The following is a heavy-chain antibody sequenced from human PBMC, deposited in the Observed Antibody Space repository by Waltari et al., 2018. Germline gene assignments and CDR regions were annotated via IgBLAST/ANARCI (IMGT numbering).Heavy chain of an antibody. CDR2: ISWNRGSI. CDR1: GFTFDDYA. Sequence: EVQLVESGGGLVQPGRSLRLSCAASGFTFDDYAMHWVRQAPGKGLEWVSGISWNRGSIGYADSVKGRFTISRDNAKNSLYLQMNSLRAEDTALYYCAKDSGRGDMDVWGQGTTVTVSS. CDR3: AKDSGRGDMDV. V-gene: IGHV3-9*01. D-gene: IGHD3-10*01. J-gene: IGHJ6*02.